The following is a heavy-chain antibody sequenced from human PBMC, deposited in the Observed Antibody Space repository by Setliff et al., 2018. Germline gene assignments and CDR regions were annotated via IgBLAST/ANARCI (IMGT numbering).Heavy chain of an antibody. CDR2: IILIFGTP. J-gene: IGHJ3*01. CDR3: ATETVTFGGIIVRGYFDV. V-gene: IGHV1-69*06. Sequence: SVKVSCKASGGSLNGYSVSWVRQAPGQGLEFLGRIILIFGTPNYAQKFQDRVTIGADKSTSTAYMEMSSLNFEDTAVYYCATETVTFGGIIVRGYFDVWGQGTMGT. D-gene: IGHD3-16*02. CDR1: GGSLNGYS.